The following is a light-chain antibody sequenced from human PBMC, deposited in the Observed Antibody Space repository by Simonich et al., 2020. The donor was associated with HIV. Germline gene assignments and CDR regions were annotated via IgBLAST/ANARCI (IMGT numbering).Light chain of an antibody. CDR3: QQYHSYSRT. V-gene: IGKV1-5*03. J-gene: IGKJ2*02. CDR1: QSISTW. CDR2: KAS. Sequence: DIPMTQSPSTLSASVGARVTITCRAIQSISTWLAWYQQKPGKAPKLLIYKASSLEGGVPSRFSGSGSGTEFTLTINSLQPDDFATYYCQQYHSYSRTFGQGTKLEIK.